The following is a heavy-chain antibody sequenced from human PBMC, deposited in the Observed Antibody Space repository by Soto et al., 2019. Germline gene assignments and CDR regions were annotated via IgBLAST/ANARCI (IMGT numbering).Heavy chain of an antibody. J-gene: IGHJ4*02. CDR1: GYTFTSYA. CDR3: ARSIAAAVDFDY. CDR2: ISAYNGNT. Sequence: EASVKVSCKASGYTFTSYALSSVRQAPGQGLEWMGWISAYNGNTNYAQKLQGRVTMTTDTSTSTAYMELRSLRSDDTAVYYCARSIAAAVDFDYWGQGTLVTVSS. D-gene: IGHD6-13*01. V-gene: IGHV1-18*01.